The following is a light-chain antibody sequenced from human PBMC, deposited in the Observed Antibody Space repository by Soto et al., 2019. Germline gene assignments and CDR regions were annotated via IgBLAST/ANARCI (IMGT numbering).Light chain of an antibody. CDR2: KAS. J-gene: IGKJ1*01. CDR1: QSISSW. CDR3: QQTLSFPPT. V-gene: IGKV1-5*03. Sequence: DIQMTQSPSTLSASVGDRVTITCRASQSISSWLAWYQQKPGTAPKLLIYKASTLESGVPSRFSGSGSGTDFTLTISSLQPEDFATYYCQQTLSFPPTFGQGTKV.